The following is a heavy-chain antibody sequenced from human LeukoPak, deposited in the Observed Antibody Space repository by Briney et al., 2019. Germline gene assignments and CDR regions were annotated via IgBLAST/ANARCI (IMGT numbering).Heavy chain of an antibody. Sequence: GGSLRLSCAASGFTFSSYAMSWVRQAPGKGLEWVSAISGSGGSTYYADSVKGRFTISRDNSKNTLYLQMNSLRAEDTAVYYCAKEITIFGDPCGPLDYWGQGTLVTVSS. CDR1: GFTFSSYA. D-gene: IGHD3-3*01. V-gene: IGHV3-23*01. CDR3: AKEITIFGDPCGPLDY. CDR2: ISGSGGST. J-gene: IGHJ4*02.